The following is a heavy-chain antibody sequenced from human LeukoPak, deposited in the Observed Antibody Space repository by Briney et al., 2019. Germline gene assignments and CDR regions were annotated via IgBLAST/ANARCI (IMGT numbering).Heavy chain of an antibody. CDR3: ARDLSPDPDYYYYYMDV. J-gene: IGHJ6*03. Sequence: GGSLRLSRAASGFTFSSYSMNWVRQAPGKGLEWVSSISSSSSYIYYADSVKGRFTVSRDNAKNSLYLQMNSLRAEDTAVYYCARDLSPDPDYYYYYMDVWGKGTTVTVSS. CDR1: GFTFSSYS. D-gene: IGHD2/OR15-2a*01. CDR2: ISSSSSYI. V-gene: IGHV3-21*01.